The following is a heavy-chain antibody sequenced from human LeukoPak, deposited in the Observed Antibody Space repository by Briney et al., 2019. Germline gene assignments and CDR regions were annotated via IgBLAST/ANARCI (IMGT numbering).Heavy chain of an antibody. CDR2: IKQDGSEK. Sequence: GGSLRLSCAASGFTFSRYWMSWVRQAPGKGLEWVVNIKQDGSEKYYVDSGKGRFTISRDNAKNSLYLQMNSLRAEDTAIYYCAKLFESGTYNNFFHYWGQGTLVTVFS. V-gene: IGHV3-7*03. D-gene: IGHD3-10*01. CDR3: AKLFESGTYNNFFHY. CDR1: GFTFSRYW. J-gene: IGHJ4*02.